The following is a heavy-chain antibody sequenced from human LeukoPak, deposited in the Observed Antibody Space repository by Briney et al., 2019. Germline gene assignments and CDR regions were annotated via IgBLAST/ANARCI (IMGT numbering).Heavy chain of an antibody. CDR2: ISIGSDTI. CDR3: ARSAAHSSGWYEGDY. V-gene: IGHV3-48*01. Sequence: GGSLRLSCAASGFTFSDYTMNWVRQAPGKGLEWISYISIGSDTIYYAGSVEGRFTISRDNARNSLYLQMNSLRAEDTAVYYCARSAAHSSGWYEGDYWGQGTLVTVSS. CDR1: GFTFSDYT. D-gene: IGHD6-19*01. J-gene: IGHJ4*02.